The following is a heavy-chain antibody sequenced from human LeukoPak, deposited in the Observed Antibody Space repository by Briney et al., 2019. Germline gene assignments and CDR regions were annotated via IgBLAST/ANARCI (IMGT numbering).Heavy chain of an antibody. CDR1: GFAFSSYA. J-gene: IGHJ4*02. Sequence: GGSLRLSCAVSGFAFSSYAMSWVRQAPGKGLEWVSAISGTGDSTYSADSVKGRFTLSRDNSKNTLYLQMNSMRVEDTAVYYCAKAPDYWGQGTLVTVSS. CDR3: AKAPDY. CDR2: ISGTGDST. V-gene: IGHV3-23*01.